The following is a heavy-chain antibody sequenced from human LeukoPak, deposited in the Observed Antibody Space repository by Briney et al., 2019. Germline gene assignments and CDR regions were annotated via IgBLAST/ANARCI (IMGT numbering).Heavy chain of an antibody. D-gene: IGHD3-3*01. Sequence: ASVKVSCKASGYTFTGYYMHWVRQAPGQGLEWMGWINPNSGGTNHAQKFQGRVTMTRDTSISTGYMELSRLKSDDTAFYYCARGGITIFGGIIYQDYWGQGTLVTVSS. CDR1: GYTFTGYY. V-gene: IGHV1-2*02. CDR3: ARGGITIFGGIIYQDY. J-gene: IGHJ4*02. CDR2: INPNSGGT.